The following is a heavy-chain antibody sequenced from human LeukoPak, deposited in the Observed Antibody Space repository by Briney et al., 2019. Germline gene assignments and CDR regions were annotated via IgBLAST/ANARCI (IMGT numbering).Heavy chain of an antibody. V-gene: IGHV3-7*01. J-gene: IGHJ4*02. CDR3: ARGGGYPDY. CDR1: GFTFSSYW. CDR2: IKQDGSEK. D-gene: IGHD5-12*01. Sequence: PGGSLRLSCAASGFTFSSYWISWVRQAPGKGLEWVANIKQDGSEKYYVDSVKGRFTLSRDNAKNSLYLQMNSLRAEDTAVYYCARGGGYPDYWGQGTLVTVSS.